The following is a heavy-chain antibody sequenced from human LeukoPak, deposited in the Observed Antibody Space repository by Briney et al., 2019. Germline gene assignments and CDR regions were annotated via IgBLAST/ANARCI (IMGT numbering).Heavy chain of an antibody. CDR2: LSYSGSS. CDR1: GGSISSTSHY. J-gene: IGHJ4*02. Sequence: SEALSLTCTVSGGSISSTSHYWGWIRQPPGKGLEWIASLSYSGSSYYNPSLKSRLTISIDTSRSQFSLRLSSVTAADTAMYYCASSFYCGSATCKRDYWGQGTLVTVSS. CDR3: ASSFYCGSATCKRDY. V-gene: IGHV4-39*07. D-gene: IGHD1-26*01.